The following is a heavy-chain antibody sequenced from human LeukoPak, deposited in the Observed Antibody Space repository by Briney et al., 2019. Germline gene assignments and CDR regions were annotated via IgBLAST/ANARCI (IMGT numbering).Heavy chain of an antibody. J-gene: IGHJ4*02. D-gene: IGHD6-19*01. CDR2: TYYRSKWYN. Sequence: SQTLSLTCVISGDSVSSNSAAWNWIRQSPARGLQWLGRTYYRSKWYNDYAVSVRSRITINPDTSKNQFSLQLNSVTPEDTAVYYCASQGSSGWYGPPFFDYWGQGTLVTVSS. V-gene: IGHV6-1*01. CDR1: GDSVSSNSAA. CDR3: ASQGSSGWYGPPFFDY.